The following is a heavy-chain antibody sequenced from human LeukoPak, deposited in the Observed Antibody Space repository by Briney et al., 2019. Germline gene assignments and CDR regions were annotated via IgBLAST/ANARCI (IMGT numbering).Heavy chain of an antibody. J-gene: IGHJ4*02. CDR3: ARADYYDSSGYFY. Sequence: GGSLRLSCAASGFTFSSYSMNWVRQAPGKELEWVSSISSSSSYIYYADSVKGRFTISRDNAKNSLYLQMNSLRAEDTAVYYCARADYYDSSGYFYWGQGTLVTVSS. D-gene: IGHD3-22*01. CDR2: ISSSSSYI. V-gene: IGHV3-21*01. CDR1: GFTFSSYS.